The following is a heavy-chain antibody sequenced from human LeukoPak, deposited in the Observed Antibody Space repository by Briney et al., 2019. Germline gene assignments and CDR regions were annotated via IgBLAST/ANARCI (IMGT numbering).Heavy chain of an antibody. CDR3: AKGVQLERWVSEYYFDY. J-gene: IGHJ4*02. Sequence: AGGSLRLSCAASGFTFSSYGMHWVHQAPGKGLEWVAVISYDGSNKYYADSVKGRFTISRDNSKNTLYLQMNSLRAEDTALYYCAKGVQLERWVSEYYFDYWGQGTLVTVSS. V-gene: IGHV3-30*18. CDR1: GFTFSSYG. D-gene: IGHD1-1*01. CDR2: ISYDGSNK.